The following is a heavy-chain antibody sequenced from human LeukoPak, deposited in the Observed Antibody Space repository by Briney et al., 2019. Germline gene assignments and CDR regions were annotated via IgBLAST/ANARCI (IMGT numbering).Heavy chain of an antibody. J-gene: IGHJ6*02. D-gene: IGHD1-1*01. CDR2: MYSSGIT. Sequence: SETLSLTCTVSGGSIRSYYWSWIRQPPGKGLEWIGYMYSSGITNYNPSLKSRITISVDTSKNQFSLKLSSVAAADTAVYYCARLDDGRDYGMDVWGQGTTVTVSS. CDR3: ARLDDGRDYGMDV. V-gene: IGHV4-59*08. CDR1: GGSIRSYY.